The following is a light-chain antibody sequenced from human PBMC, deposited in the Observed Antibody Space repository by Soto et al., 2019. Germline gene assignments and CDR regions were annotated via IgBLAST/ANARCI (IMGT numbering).Light chain of an antibody. V-gene: IGKV3-15*01. Sequence: KLSPDAVSVSPGEGATLAWRASRSISRYLAWYQHQTGQPPRLLIYGASTRATGIPARFSGSGSGTEFTLTISSLQAEDFEVYYCQQYNNWPRTFGQGSKVDI. J-gene: IGKJ1*01. CDR1: RSISRY. CDR2: GAS. CDR3: QQYNNWPRT.